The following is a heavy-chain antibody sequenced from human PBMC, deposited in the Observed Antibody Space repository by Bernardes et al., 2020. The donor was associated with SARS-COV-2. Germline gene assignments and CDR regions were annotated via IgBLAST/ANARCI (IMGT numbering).Heavy chain of an antibody. CDR1: GFTFDDYA. J-gene: IGHJ6*02. CDR2: ISWDGGST. D-gene: IGHD2-2*01. CDR3: AKDMRSKYQLLFYYYYGMDV. Sequence: GGSLRLSCAASGFTFDDYAMHWVRQAPGKGLEWVSLISWDGGSTYYADSVKGRFTISRDNSKNSLYLQMNSLRAEDTALYYCAKDMRSKYQLLFYYYYGMDVWGQGTTVTVSS. V-gene: IGHV3-43D*04.